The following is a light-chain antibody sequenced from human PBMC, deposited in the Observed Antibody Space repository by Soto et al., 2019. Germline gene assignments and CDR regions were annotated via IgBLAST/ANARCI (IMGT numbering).Light chain of an antibody. CDR2: GNS. V-gene: IGLV1-40*01. J-gene: IGLJ2*01. Sequence: SVLTQPPSVSGAPGQRVTISCTGSSSNIGAGYDVHWYQQLPGTAPKLLIYGNSNRPSGVPDRFSGSKSGTSASLAITGLQAEDGADYYCQSYDSSLSGFGVFGGGTKLTVL. CDR3: QSYDSSLSGFGV. CDR1: SSNIGAGYD.